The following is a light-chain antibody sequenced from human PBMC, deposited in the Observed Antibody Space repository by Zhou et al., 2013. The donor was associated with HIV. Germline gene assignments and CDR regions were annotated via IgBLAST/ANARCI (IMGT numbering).Light chain of an antibody. CDR1: QSVNNN. J-gene: IGKJ4*01. CDR3: QQLNSYPLT. V-gene: IGKV3-15*01. Sequence: EIVMTQSPATLSVSPGERATLSCRASQSVNNNLAWYQQKPGQAPRLLIYGASTRVTGIPARFSGSGSGTEFTLTISSMQSEDFAIYYCQQLNSYPLTFGGGTKVEIK. CDR2: GAS.